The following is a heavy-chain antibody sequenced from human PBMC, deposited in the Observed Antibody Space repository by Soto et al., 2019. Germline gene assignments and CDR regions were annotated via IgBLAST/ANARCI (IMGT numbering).Heavy chain of an antibody. V-gene: IGHV1-69*02. CDR3: ASAYDILTGYYSGYFDY. Sequence: SVKVSCKASGGTFSSYTISWVRQAPGQGLEWMGRIIPILGIANYAQKFQGRVTITADKSTSTAYMELSSLRSEDTAVYYCASAYDILTGYYSGYFDYWGQGTLVTVSS. J-gene: IGHJ4*02. D-gene: IGHD3-9*01. CDR1: GGTFSSYT. CDR2: IIPILGIA.